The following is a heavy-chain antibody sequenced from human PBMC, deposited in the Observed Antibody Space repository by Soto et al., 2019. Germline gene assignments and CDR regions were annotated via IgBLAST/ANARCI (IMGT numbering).Heavy chain of an antibody. CDR3: AKSYGSGSYYNTVLGPNWFDP. J-gene: IGHJ5*02. CDR2: ISGSGGST. Sequence: GGSLRLSCAASGFTFSTYAMSWVRQAPGKGLEWVSAISGSGGSTYYADSVKGGFTISRDNSKNTLYLQVNSLRAEDTAVYYCAKSYGSGSYYNTVLGPNWFDPWGQGTLVTVSS. V-gene: IGHV3-23*01. D-gene: IGHD3-10*01. CDR1: GFTFSTYA.